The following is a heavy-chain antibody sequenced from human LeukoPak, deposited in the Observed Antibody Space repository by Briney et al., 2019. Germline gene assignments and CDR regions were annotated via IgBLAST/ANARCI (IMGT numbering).Heavy chain of an antibody. D-gene: IGHD6-13*01. V-gene: IGHV3-21*01. Sequence: GGSLRLSCAASGFTFSSYSMNWVRQAPGKGLEWVSSISSSSSYIYYADSVKGRFTISRDNAKNSLYLQMNSLRAEDTAVYYCARDYSSSWYLRGYYYMDVWGKGTTVTISS. CDR3: ARDYSSSWYLRGYYYMDV. CDR2: ISSSSSYI. J-gene: IGHJ6*03. CDR1: GFTFSSYS.